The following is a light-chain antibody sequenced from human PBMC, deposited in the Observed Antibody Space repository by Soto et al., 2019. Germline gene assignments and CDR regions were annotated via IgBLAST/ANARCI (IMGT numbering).Light chain of an antibody. CDR3: HQYNDWLTRT. V-gene: IGKV3-15*01. CDR2: GAS. J-gene: IGKJ1*01. Sequence: EIVMTQSPATLSVSPGERATLSCRASQSVSSNLAWYQQKPGQAPRLLIYGASTRATGIPARFSGSGSGTGFTLTISSLQSEDFAVYYCHQYNDWLTRTFGQGTKVEIK. CDR1: QSVSSN.